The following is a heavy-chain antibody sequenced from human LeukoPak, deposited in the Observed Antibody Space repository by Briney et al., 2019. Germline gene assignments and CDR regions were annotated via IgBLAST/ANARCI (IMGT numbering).Heavy chain of an antibody. Sequence: PGGPLRLSCAASGFTFSSYVMHWVRQAPGKGLEWVAVIWYDGSNKYYADSVKGRFTISRDNSKNTLYLQMNSLRAEDTAVYYCARDHGYDSFFDYWGQGTLVTVSS. J-gene: IGHJ4*02. D-gene: IGHD5-12*01. CDR3: ARDHGYDSFFDY. CDR1: GFTFSSYV. CDR2: IWYDGSNK. V-gene: IGHV3-33*08.